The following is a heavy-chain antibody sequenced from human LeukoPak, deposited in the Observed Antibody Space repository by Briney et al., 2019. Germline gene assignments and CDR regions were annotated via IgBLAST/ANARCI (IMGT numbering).Heavy chain of an antibody. CDR3: ARAGSSSWYVYYYYYMDV. CDR1: GYTFTSYI. CDR2: ISAYNGNT. Sequence: ASVKVSCKASGYTFTSYIISWVRQAPGQGLEWMGWISAYNGNTNYAQKLQGRVTMTTDTSTSTAYMELRSLRSDDTAVYYCARAGSSSWYVYYYYYMDVWGKGTTVTVSS. J-gene: IGHJ6*03. D-gene: IGHD6-13*01. V-gene: IGHV1-18*01.